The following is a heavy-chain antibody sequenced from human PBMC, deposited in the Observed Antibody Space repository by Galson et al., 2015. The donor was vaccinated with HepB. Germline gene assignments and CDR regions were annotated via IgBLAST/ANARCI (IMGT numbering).Heavy chain of an antibody. V-gene: IGHV3-30*04. Sequence: SLRLSCAASGFTFSNFAMHWVRQAPGKGLEWVAIISSDGSNKYSADSLKGRFTFSRDNSKNTLFLQMDSLSTEDTAIYYCAREREGQRSRWFDPWGQGTLVAVSS. CDR3: AREREGQRSRWFDP. J-gene: IGHJ5*02. CDR1: GFTFSNFA. CDR2: ISSDGSNK.